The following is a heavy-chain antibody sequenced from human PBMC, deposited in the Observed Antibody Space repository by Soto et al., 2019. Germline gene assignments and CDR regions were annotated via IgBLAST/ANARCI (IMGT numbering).Heavy chain of an antibody. V-gene: IGHV4-59*08. J-gene: IGHJ6*03. Sequence: QVQLQESGPGLVKPSETLSLTCTVSGGSISSYYWSWIRQPPGKGLEWIGYIYYSGSTNYNPSLKSRVTISVDTSKNQFSLKLSSVTAADTAVYYCARGSLYVGAPYYYYYYMDVWGKGTTVTVSS. D-gene: IGHD1-26*01. CDR3: ARGSLYVGAPYYYYYYMDV. CDR1: GGSISSYY. CDR2: IYYSGST.